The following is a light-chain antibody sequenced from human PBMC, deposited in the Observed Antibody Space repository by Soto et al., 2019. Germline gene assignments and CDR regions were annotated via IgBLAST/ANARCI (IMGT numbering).Light chain of an antibody. Sequence: QYVRTQPASVSGSPGQSITISCTGTITDIGAYNYVSWYQQHPGKAPKLLIYGVSSRPSGVSNRFSGSKSGNAAYLTISGLQADDEAEYYCSSYTSSITPYVFGTGTKVTVL. J-gene: IGLJ1*01. CDR3: SSYTSSITPYV. CDR2: GVS. CDR1: ITDIGAYNY. V-gene: IGLV2-14*01.